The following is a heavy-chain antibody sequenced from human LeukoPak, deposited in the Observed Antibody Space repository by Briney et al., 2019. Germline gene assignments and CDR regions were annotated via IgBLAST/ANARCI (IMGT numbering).Heavy chain of an antibody. CDR3: ARGPIYTMVRGVHY. CDR1: GGSFSGYY. Sequence: KPSETLSLTCAGYGGSFSGYYWSWIRQPPGKGLEWIGEINHSGSTNYNPSLKSRVTISVDTSKNQFSLKLSSVTAADTAVYYCARGPIYTMVRGVHYWGQGTLVTVSS. J-gene: IGHJ4*02. D-gene: IGHD3-10*01. V-gene: IGHV4-34*01. CDR2: INHSGST.